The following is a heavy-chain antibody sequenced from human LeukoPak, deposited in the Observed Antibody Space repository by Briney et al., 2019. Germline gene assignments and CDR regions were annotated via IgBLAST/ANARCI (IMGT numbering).Heavy chain of an antibody. CDR3: ARLRSGSYSFDY. CDR1: GGSISSYY. Sequence: SDTLSLTCTVPGGSISSYYWSWIRKPPGKGLGWIGYIYYSGSTNYNPSLKSRVTISVDTSKNQVSLKLSSVTAADTAVYYCARLRSGSYSFDYWGQGTLVTVSS. D-gene: IGHD1-26*01. J-gene: IGHJ4*02. V-gene: IGHV4-59*08. CDR2: IYYSGST.